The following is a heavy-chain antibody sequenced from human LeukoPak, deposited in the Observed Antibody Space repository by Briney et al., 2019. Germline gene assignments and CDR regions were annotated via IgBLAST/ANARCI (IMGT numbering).Heavy chain of an antibody. CDR3: VRLAGVAAPGGVS. Sequence: SETLSLTCTVSDGSISSRHYYWGWIRQPPGKGLEWIGSIYYIRSTYYHPSLTSRVVISVHTSENQFSLNLSSVTAAGTAVYYCVRLAGVAAPGGVSWGQGTLVTVSS. D-gene: IGHD6-13*01. V-gene: IGHV4-39*01. CDR1: DGSISSRHYY. J-gene: IGHJ5*02. CDR2: IYYIRST.